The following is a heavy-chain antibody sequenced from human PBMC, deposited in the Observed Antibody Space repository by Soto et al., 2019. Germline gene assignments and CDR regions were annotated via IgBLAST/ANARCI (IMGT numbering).Heavy chain of an antibody. CDR3: ARGVAGYYAMDV. Sequence: VQLVESGGDLVQPGGSLRLSCAASGFTFSSYWIHWVRQAPGKGLVWVSRINSDGSTTNYADSAKGRFTISRDKAENTLYLQINSLRAEDTAVYYCARGVAGYYAMDVWGQGTTVTVSS. D-gene: IGHD2-15*01. J-gene: IGHJ6*02. CDR1: GFTFSSYW. CDR2: INSDGSTT. V-gene: IGHV3-74*01.